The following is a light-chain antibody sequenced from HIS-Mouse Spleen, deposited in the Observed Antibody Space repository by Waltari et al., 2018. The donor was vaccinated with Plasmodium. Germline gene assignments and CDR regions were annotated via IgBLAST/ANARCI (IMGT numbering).Light chain of an antibody. CDR1: QSISSY. Sequence: DIQMTQSPSSLSASVGDRVTITCRASQSISSYLNWYQQKPGKAPKLLIYAASSLQSGVPSRFSGSRSVTDFTLTISSLQPEDFATYYCQQSYSTWTFGQGTKVEIK. CDR3: QQSYSTWT. CDR2: AAS. J-gene: IGKJ1*01. V-gene: IGKV1-39*01.